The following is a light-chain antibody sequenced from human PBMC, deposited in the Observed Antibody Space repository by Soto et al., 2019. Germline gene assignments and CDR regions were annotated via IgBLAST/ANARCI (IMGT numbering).Light chain of an antibody. J-gene: IGLJ1*01. CDR3: TSYTGSNTLEV. CDR2: EVS. CDR1: SSDVGNYNY. V-gene: IGLV2-14*01. Sequence: QSVLTQPASVSGSPGQSITISCAGTSSDVGNYNYVSWFQQHPGKAPQLIIFEVSYRPSGISNRFSGSKSGNTAFLTISGLQGEDEADYFCTSYTGSNTLEVFGPGTKVTVL.